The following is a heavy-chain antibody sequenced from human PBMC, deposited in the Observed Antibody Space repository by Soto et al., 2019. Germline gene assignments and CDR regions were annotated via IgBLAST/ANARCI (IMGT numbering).Heavy chain of an antibody. CDR3: ARARFCTSTSCYHYFDF. Sequence: SETLSLTCTVSGGSISSSSWSWIRQPPGRGLEWIGYIYHNGRTDYNPSLKSRVTISVDTSKNHFSLKLSSVTPADTAVYYCARARFCTSTSCYHYFDFWGQGTLVTVSS. V-gene: IGHV4-59*01. CDR1: GGSISSSS. J-gene: IGHJ4*02. D-gene: IGHD2-2*01. CDR2: IYHNGRT.